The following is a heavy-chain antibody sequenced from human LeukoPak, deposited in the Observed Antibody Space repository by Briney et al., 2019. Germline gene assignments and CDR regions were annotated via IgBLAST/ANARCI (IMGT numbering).Heavy chain of an antibody. J-gene: IGHJ4*02. V-gene: IGHV1-18*01. CDR3: ATYCSSTSCYYFDY. D-gene: IGHD2-2*01. CDR1: VYTFTSYG. CDR2: IRAYNGNT. Sequence: GAAVKVSSKASVYTFTSYGTSWGRQAPGQGLEWRGWIRAYNGNTNYAQKLQGRVTMTTDTSTSTAYLELRSLRSDDTAVYYCATYCSSTSCYYFDYWGQGTMVTVSS.